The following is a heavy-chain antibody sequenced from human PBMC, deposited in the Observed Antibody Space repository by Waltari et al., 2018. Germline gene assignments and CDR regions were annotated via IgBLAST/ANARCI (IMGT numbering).Heavy chain of an antibody. Sequence: QVQLQQWGAGLLKSSETLSLTCPVYGGSFCGYYGSWIRQPPGKALEWIGEIHPSGSTDYKSSLQSRVTIMLDTSKNHLSLKLTSVTAADTAVYYCARGLDNAKTGYWGQGTLVTVSS. CDR1: GGSFCGYY. CDR2: IHPSGST. V-gene: IGHV4-34*01. J-gene: IGHJ4*02. CDR3: ARGLDNAKTGY. D-gene: IGHD1-20*01.